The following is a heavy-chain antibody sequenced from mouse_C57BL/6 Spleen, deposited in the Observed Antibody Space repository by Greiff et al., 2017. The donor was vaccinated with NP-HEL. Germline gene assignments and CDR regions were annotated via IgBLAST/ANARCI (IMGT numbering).Heavy chain of an antibody. CDR3: TTVEMGYGNYGY. V-gene: IGHV14-4*01. D-gene: IGHD2-1*01. J-gene: IGHJ2*01. Sequence: VQLQQSGAELVRPGASVKLSCTASGFNITDDYMHWVKQRPEQGLEWIGWIDPENGDTEYASKFQGKATITADTSSNTAYLQLSSLTSEDTAVYYCTTVEMGYGNYGYWGQGTTLTVSS. CDR2: IDPENGDT. CDR1: GFNITDDY.